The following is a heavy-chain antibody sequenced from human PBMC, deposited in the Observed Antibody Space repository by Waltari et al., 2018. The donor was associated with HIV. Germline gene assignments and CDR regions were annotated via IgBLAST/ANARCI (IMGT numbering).Heavy chain of an antibody. CDR3: ARLFYYDTTGYINNAFDI. V-gene: IGHV5-51*03. D-gene: IGHD3-22*01. CDR2: IYPFDSDT. CDR1: GYFFTNSS. J-gene: IGHJ3*02. Sequence: EVQLVQSGAEVRKWGESLKLSCTASGYFFTNSSTDLVRQMSGEGLEWMGIIYPFDSDTRYNPSFEGQITISADKSLATAYLEWNNLNASDAAIYYCARLFYYDTTGYINNAFDIWGQGTVVTVS.